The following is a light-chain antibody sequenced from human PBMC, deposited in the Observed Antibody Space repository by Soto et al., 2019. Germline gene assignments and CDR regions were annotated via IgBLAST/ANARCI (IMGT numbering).Light chain of an antibody. Sequence: DIQMTQSPSTLSASVGDRVTITCRASQSISKWLAWHQQKPGKAPKLLIYDASSLESGVSSRFRGSGSGTEFTLTISSLQPDDFATYYCQHYNSYSEAFGQGTKVDIK. CDR2: DAS. CDR1: QSISKW. J-gene: IGKJ1*01. CDR3: QHYNSYSEA. V-gene: IGKV1-5*01.